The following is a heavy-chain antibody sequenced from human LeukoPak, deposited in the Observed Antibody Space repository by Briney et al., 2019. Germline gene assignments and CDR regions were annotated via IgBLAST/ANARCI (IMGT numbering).Heavy chain of an antibody. Sequence: EASVKVSCKASGYTLTSYGISWVRQAPGQGLEWMGWISAYNGNTNYAQKLQGRVTMTTDTSTSTAYMELRSLRSDDTAVYYCARDTKRVYYDFWSGSKGFDPWGQGTLVTVSS. D-gene: IGHD3-3*01. CDR2: ISAYNGNT. J-gene: IGHJ5*02. CDR1: GYTLTSYG. V-gene: IGHV1-18*01. CDR3: ARDTKRVYYDFWSGSKGFDP.